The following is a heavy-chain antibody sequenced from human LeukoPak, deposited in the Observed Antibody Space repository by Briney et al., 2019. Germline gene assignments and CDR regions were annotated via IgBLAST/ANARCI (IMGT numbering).Heavy chain of an antibody. CDR2: ISGGGDST. V-gene: IGHV3-23*01. CDR1: GFTLRNYA. D-gene: IGHD2-2*01. CDR3: PKCSSSWTDFDH. Sequence: GGSLRLSCAASGFTLRNYAMSWVRQAPGKGLEWVSTISGGGDSTNYADSVNGRFTISRDNSQKTLYLQLNSVRAEDTAIYYCPKCSSSWTDFDHWGQGTLVTVSS. J-gene: IGHJ4*02.